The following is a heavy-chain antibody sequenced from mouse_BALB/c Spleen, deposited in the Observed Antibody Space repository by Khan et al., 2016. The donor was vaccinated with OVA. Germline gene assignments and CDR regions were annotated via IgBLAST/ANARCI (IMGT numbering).Heavy chain of an antibody. CDR2: ISYSGNT. J-gene: IGHJ2*01. D-gene: IGHD2-10*02. CDR3: ARVYGGDFDY. V-gene: IGHV3-2*02. CDR1: GYSITSDYA. Sequence: EVKLLESGPGLVKPSQSLSLTCTVTGYSITSDYAWNWIRQFPGNKLEWMGFISYSGNTKYNPSLKSRISMTRDTSKNQFFLQLNSVTPEDTATSYCARVYGGDFDYWGQGTTLIVSS.